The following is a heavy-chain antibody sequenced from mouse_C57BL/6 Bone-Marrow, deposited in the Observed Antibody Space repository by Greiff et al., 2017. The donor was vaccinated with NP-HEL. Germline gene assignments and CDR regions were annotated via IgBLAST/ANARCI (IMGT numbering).Heavy chain of an antibody. CDR1: GYTFTSYW. V-gene: IGHV1-72*01. D-gene: IGHD2-5*01. Sequence: VQLQQPGAELVKPGASVKLSCKASGYTFTSYWMHWVKQRPGRGLEWIGRIDPNSGATKYNEKFKSKATLTVDKPASTAYMQLSSLTSEDAAVYYCARRGYSNWFAYWGQGTLVTVSA. CDR2: IDPNSGAT. CDR3: ARRGYSNWFAY. J-gene: IGHJ3*01.